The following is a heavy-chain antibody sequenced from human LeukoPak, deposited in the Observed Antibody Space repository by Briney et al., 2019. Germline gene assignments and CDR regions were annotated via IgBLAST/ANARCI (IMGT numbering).Heavy chain of an antibody. D-gene: IGHD2-2*01. CDR3: ARFSSGCSTASCYLTY. Sequence: SETLSLTCTVSGGSLSSHFWSWIRQPPGKGLEPIGHIYYTGTTYYNPSLNSRVTISLVTSRNQFSLRLTSVTAADTAVYYCARFSSGCSTASCYLTYWGQGTLVTVSS. CDR2: IYYTGTT. V-gene: IGHV4-59*11. CDR1: GGSLSSHF. J-gene: IGHJ4*02.